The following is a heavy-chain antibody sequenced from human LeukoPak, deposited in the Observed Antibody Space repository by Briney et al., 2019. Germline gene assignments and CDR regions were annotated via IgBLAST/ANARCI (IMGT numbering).Heavy chain of an antibody. D-gene: IGHD1-1*01. V-gene: IGHV3-23*01. Sequence: TGGSLRLSCAASGFTFSSFAMSWVRQAPGKGLEWVSGISGSGSTTYYADSVKDRFTISRDNSKNTLYLQMNSLRAEDTAVYYCAKDAWKRFDYWGHGTLVTVSS. CDR3: AKDAWKRFDY. J-gene: IGHJ4*01. CDR1: GFTFSSFA. CDR2: ISGSGSTT.